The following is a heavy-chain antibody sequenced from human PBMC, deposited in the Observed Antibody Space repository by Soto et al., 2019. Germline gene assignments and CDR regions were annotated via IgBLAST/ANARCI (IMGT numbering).Heavy chain of an antibody. J-gene: IGHJ6*02. CDR2: IKSKTDGGTT. V-gene: IGHV3-15*07. Sequence: EVQLVESGGGLVKPGGSLRLSCAASGSTFSNAWMNWVRQAPGKGLEWVGRIKSKTDGGTTDYAAPVKGRFTISRDDSKNTLYLQMNSLKTEDTAVYYCTTSPLPHGQLDQYYYYYYGMDVWGQGTTVTVSS. D-gene: IGHD6-13*01. CDR1: GSTFSNAW. CDR3: TTSPLPHGQLDQYYYYYYGMDV.